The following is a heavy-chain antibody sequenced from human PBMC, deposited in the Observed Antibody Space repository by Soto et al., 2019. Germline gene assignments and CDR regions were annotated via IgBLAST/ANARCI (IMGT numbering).Heavy chain of an antibody. Sequence: SETLSLTCTVSGGSISSYYWSWIRQPPGKGLEWIGYIYYSGSIKYNPSLKSRITISVDTSKNQFSLKLSSVTAADTAVYYCARHRTIAAGADAFDIWGQGTMVTVSS. D-gene: IGHD6-13*01. CDR1: GGSISSYY. CDR2: IYYSGSI. J-gene: IGHJ3*02. CDR3: ARHRTIAAGADAFDI. V-gene: IGHV4-59*08.